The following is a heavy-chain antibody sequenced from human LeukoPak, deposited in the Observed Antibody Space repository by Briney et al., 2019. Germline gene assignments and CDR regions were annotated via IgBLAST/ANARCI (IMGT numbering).Heavy chain of an antibody. CDR1: GFTFSSYG. D-gene: IGHD5-12*01. CDR3: AKGAIQRSGGLRRVYYFDY. CDR2: IWYDRSNK. V-gene: IGHV3-33*06. J-gene: IGHJ4*02. Sequence: SGGSLRLSCAASGFTFSSYGMHWVRQAPGKGLEWVAAIWYDRSNKYYADSVKGRFTISRDNSKNTLYLQMNSLRAEDKAVYYCAKGAIQRSGGLRRVYYFDYWGQGSLVTVYS.